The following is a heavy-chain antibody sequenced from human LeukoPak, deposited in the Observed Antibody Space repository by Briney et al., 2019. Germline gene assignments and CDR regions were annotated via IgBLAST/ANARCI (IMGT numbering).Heavy chain of an antibody. V-gene: IGHV4-34*01. Sequence: KPSETQSLTCAVYGGSFSGYYWSWIRQPPGKGLEWIGEINHSGSTNYNPSLKSRVTISVDTSKNQFSLKLSSVTAADTAVYYCASRQSSTYYYGSGSYYTRAFDIWGQGTMVTVSS. J-gene: IGHJ3*02. CDR3: ASRQSSTYYYGSGSYYTRAFDI. D-gene: IGHD3-10*01. CDR1: GGSFSGYY. CDR2: INHSGST.